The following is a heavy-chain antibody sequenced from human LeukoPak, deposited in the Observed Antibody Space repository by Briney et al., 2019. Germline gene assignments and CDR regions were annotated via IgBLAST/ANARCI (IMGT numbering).Heavy chain of an antibody. CDR3: ARDSSLIDAFDI. CDR2: IYYSGST. V-gene: IGHV4-59*01. Sequence: AETLSLTCTVSGGSISSYYWSWIRQPPGKGLEWIGYIYYSGSTNYNPSLKSRGTISVGTSKNQSSMKLSSVTAADTAVYYCARDSSLIDAFDIWGQGTMVTVSS. D-gene: IGHD6-6*01. CDR1: GGSISSYY. J-gene: IGHJ3*02.